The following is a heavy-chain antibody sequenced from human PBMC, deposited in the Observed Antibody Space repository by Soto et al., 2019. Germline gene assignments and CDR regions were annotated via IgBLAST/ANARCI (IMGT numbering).Heavy chain of an antibody. CDR2: TYFNGNT. CDR1: GGSINNGMYY. J-gene: IGHJ5*02. Sequence: PSETLSLTCSVSGGSINNGMYYWSWIRQHPGKGLEWIGYTYFNGNTYYHPSLRSRVTISVDRSKNQFSLKLSSVTAADAAVYYCARGPNWFDPRAQRTPVTVSS. V-gene: IGHV4-30-4*08. CDR3: ARGPNWFDP.